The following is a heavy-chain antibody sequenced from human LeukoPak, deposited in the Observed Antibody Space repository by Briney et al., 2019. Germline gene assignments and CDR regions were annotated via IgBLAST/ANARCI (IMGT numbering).Heavy chain of an antibody. Sequence: GASVKVSCKASGYTFTGYYMHWVRQAPGQGLEWMGWINPNSGGTNYAQKFQGRVTMTRDTSISTAYMELSRLRSDDTAVYYCARDIAGHRYYYDSSDGYWGQGTLVTVSS. J-gene: IGHJ4*02. CDR2: INPNSGGT. V-gene: IGHV1-2*02. CDR3: ARDIAGHRYYYDSSDGY. CDR1: GYTFTGYY. D-gene: IGHD3-22*01.